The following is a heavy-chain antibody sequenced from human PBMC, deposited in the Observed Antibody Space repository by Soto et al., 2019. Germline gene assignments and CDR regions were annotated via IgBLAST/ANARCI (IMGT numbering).Heavy chain of an antibody. CDR2: ISENGVNK. CDR1: GFTFTSFA. J-gene: IGHJ4*02. Sequence: GGSLRLSCSASGFTFTSFAIHWVRQAPGKGLEWVAVISENGVNKYSAESVRGRFVISRDNSKNTVELEMNSLRPEDTAIYFCARRLTKTVSALGYWGQGTLVTVSS. V-gene: IGHV3-30*09. D-gene: IGHD2-8*01. CDR3: ARRLTKTVSALGY.